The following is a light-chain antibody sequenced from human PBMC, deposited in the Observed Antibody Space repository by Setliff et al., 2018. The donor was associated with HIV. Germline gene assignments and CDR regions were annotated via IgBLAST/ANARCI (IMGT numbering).Light chain of an antibody. V-gene: IGLV2-23*02. CDR3: CSYAGADAFDV. Sequence: QSALTQPASVSGSPGQSITISCTGTSSDVGSYNLVSWYQQHPDKAPKLMIYDVTQRPSGVSNRFSGSKSGNTASLTISGLQAGDEADYYCCSYAGADAFDVFGTGTKVTVL. CDR1: SSDVGSYNL. J-gene: IGLJ1*01. CDR2: DVT.